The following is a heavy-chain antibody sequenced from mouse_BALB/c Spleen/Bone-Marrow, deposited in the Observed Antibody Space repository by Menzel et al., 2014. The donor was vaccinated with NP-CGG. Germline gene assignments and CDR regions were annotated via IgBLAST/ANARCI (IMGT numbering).Heavy chain of an antibody. J-gene: IGHJ4*01. V-gene: IGHV5-9-4*01. CDR1: GFTFSSYA. Sequence: EVKVVESGGGLVKPGGSLKLSCAASGFTFSSYAMSWVRQSPEKGLEWVAEISSGGSYTYYPDTVTGRFTISRDNAKNTLYLEMSSLRSEDTAMYYCARSPQRDYAMDYWGQGTSVTVSS. CDR3: ARSPQRDYAMDY. D-gene: IGHD3-2*02. CDR2: ISSGGSYT.